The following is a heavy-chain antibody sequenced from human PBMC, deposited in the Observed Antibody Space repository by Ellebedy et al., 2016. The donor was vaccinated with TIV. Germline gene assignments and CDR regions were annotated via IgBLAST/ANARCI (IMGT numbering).Heavy chain of an antibody. CDR1: GFTFEEYS. J-gene: IGHJ4*03. CDR3: VRDPWLVMDY. Sequence: GESLKISCAASGFTFEEYSMSWVRQVPGKGLEWVSGITYNGGTTTYADSVKGRFIISRDNARNSLYLQMSSLRAEDTAFYYCVRDPWLVMDYWGHGILVTVSS. V-gene: IGHV3-20*04. D-gene: IGHD6-19*01. CDR2: ITYNGGTT.